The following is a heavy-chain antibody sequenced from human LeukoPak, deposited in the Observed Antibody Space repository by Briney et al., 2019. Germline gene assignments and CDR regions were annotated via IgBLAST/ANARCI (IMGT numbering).Heavy chain of an antibody. V-gene: IGHV3-30*02. CDR1: GFTFSSYG. CDR3: ARTLTVAGTGSFDY. D-gene: IGHD6-19*01. Sequence: QTGGSLRLSCAASGFTFSSYGMHWVRQAPGKGLEWLAFIRHDDSNKIYAASKQGRLTISRDNSKNTLYLQMNSLRVEDTAVYYCARTLTVAGTGSFDYWGQGTLVTVSS. J-gene: IGHJ4*02. CDR2: IRHDDSNK.